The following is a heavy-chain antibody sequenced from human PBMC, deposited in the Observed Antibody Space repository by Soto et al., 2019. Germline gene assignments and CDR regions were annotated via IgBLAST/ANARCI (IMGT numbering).Heavy chain of an antibody. D-gene: IGHD3-22*01. CDR2: ISAYNGNT. V-gene: IGHV1-18*01. J-gene: IGHJ3*02. Sequence: ASAKVSCKASGYTIACCGISSVRQATGQGLEWMGWISAYNGNTNYAQKLQGRVTMTTDTSTSTAYMELRSLRSDDTAVYYCARVPLSSITMIVVENWGAFDIWGQGTMVTVSS. CDR1: GYTIACCG. CDR3: ARVPLSSITMIVVENWGAFDI.